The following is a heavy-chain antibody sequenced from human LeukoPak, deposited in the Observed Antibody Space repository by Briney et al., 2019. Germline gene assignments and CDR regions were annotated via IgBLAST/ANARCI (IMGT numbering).Heavy chain of an antibody. Sequence: PGGSLRLSCAASGVTFDDYGMSWVRQAPGKGLEWVSGINWNGGSTGYADSVKGRFTISRDNAKNSLYLQMNSLRAEDTALYYCARERGSGNEGSFDYWGQGTLVTVSS. V-gene: IGHV3-20*04. J-gene: IGHJ4*02. CDR1: GVTFDDYG. CDR2: INWNGGST. D-gene: IGHD3-10*01. CDR3: ARERGSGNEGSFDY.